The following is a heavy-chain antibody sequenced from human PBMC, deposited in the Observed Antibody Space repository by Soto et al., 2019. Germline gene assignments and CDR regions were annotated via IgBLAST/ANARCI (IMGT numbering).Heavy chain of an antibody. D-gene: IGHD6-19*01. J-gene: IGHJ5*02. Sequence: PGGSLRLSCAASGFTFSSYAMSWVRQAPGKGLEWVSAISGSGGSTYYADSVKGRFTISRDNSKNTLYLQMNSLRAEDTAVYYCARGRYSSGWYEAWGQGTLVTVSS. CDR2: ISGSGGST. V-gene: IGHV3-23*01. CDR3: ARGRYSSGWYEA. CDR1: GFTFSSYA.